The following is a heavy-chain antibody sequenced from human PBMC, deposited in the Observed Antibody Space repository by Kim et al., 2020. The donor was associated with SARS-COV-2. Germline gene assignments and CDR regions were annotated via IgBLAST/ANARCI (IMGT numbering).Heavy chain of an antibody. V-gene: IGHV3-23*01. Sequence: GENRDYHDSVRCRFTNSRDEAKNTLYLQLNSLSAEDTAVYYCAKGPVLSYWGHGTLVTVSS. D-gene: IGHD3-10*01. J-gene: IGHJ4*01. CDR3: AKGPVLSY. CDR2: GENR.